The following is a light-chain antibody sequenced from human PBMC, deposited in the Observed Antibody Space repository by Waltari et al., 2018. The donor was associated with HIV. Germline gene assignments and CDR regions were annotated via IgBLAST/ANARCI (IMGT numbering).Light chain of an antibody. CDR3: QQFDDVAIT. CDR1: QDIRKS. CDR2: DAS. J-gene: IGKJ5*01. V-gene: IGKV1-33*01. Sequence: DIQRTQSQPSLSASVGDRVTITCQANQDIRKSLNWFQQKPGKAPNVLIYDASTLATGVPSRFSGSGSVTDFTLTISSLQPEDAATYYCQQFDDVAITFGQGTRLDIK.